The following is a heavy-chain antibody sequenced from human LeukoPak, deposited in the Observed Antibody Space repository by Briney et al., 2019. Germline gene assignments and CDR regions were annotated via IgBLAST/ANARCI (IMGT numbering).Heavy chain of an antibody. V-gene: IGHV4-31*03. CDR2: IYYSGST. Sequence: SQTLSLTCTVSGGSISSGGYYWSWIRQHPGKGLEWIGYIYYSGSTYYNPSLKSRVTISVDTSKNQFSLKLSSVTAADTAVYYCARSTIFGVVIDYWGQGTLVIVSS. J-gene: IGHJ4*02. CDR1: GGSISSGGYY. CDR3: ARSTIFGVVIDY. D-gene: IGHD3-3*01.